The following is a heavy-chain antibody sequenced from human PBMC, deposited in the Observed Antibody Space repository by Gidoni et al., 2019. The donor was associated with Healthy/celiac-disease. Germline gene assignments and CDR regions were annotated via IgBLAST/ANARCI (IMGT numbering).Heavy chain of an antibody. D-gene: IGHD3-16*01. CDR1: GFTFSSYE. CDR3: ARAPYYDYVWGSYTIDY. J-gene: IGHJ4*02. Sequence: EVQLVESGGGLVQPGGSLSLSCAASGFTFSSYEMNWVRQAPGKGLEWVSYISSSGSTIYYADSVKGRFTISRDNAKNSLYLQMNSLRAEDTAVYYCARAPYYDYVWGSYTIDYWGQGTLVTVSS. V-gene: IGHV3-48*03. CDR2: ISSSGSTI.